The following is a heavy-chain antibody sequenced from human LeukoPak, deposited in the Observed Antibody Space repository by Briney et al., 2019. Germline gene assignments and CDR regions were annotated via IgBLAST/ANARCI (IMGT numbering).Heavy chain of an antibody. V-gene: IGHV4-59*01. CDR3: ARVRNNWNDFAFYI. CDR1: GGSISSYY. D-gene: IGHD1-1*01. CDR2: IYYSGST. Sequence: SETLSLTCTVSGGSISSYYWSWIRQPPGKGLEWIGYIYYSGSTNYNPSLKSRVTISVDTSKNQFSLKLSSVTAADTAVYYCARVRNNWNDFAFYIWGQGTMVTVSS. J-gene: IGHJ3*02.